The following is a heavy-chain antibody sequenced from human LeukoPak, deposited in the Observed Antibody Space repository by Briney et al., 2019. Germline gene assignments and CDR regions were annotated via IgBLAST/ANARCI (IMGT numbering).Heavy chain of an antibody. Sequence: ASVRVSCKASGGTFSSYAISWVRQAPGQGLEWMGGIIPIFGTANYAQKFQGRVTITADESTSTAYMELSSLRSEDTAVYYCARLYCSSTSCFHFDYWGQGTLVTVSS. V-gene: IGHV1-69*13. J-gene: IGHJ4*02. D-gene: IGHD2-2*01. CDR1: GGTFSSYA. CDR3: ARLYCSSTSCFHFDY. CDR2: IIPIFGTA.